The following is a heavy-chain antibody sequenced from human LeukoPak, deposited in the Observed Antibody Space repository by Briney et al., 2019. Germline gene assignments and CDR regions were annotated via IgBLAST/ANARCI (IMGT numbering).Heavy chain of an antibody. J-gene: IGHJ4*02. D-gene: IGHD5-24*01. CDR2: IYYGGST. Sequence: SETLSLTCSVSGGSISKSNHYWGWIRQPPGKGLEWIGSIYYGGSTYYNPSLKSRVTISVDTSKNQFSLKLSSVTAADTAVYYCARDETTDGHNPYFDYWGQGTPVTVSS. CDR1: GGSISKSNHY. CDR3: ARDETTDGHNPYFDY. V-gene: IGHV4-39*07.